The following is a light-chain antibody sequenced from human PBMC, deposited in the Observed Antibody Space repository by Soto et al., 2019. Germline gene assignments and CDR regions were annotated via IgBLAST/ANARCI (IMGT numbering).Light chain of an antibody. CDR3: QQYNNWS. J-gene: IGKJ5*01. CDR2: AAS. Sequence: EVVMTQSPATLSVSPGGTATLSCRASQSVGSNLAWYQQKPGQAPRLLIYAASTRATGIPASFSGSGSGTEFTLTISSLQSEDFAVYYCQQYNNWSFGQGTRLEIK. CDR1: QSVGSN. V-gene: IGKV3-15*01.